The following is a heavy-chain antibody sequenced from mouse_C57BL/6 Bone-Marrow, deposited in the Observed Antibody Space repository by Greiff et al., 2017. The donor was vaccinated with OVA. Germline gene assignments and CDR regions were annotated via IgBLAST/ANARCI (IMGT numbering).Heavy chain of an antibody. V-gene: IGHV1-81*01. J-gene: IGHJ1*03. D-gene: IGHD1-1*01. CDR2: IYPRSGNT. CDR3: ARSRTTDWYFDV. CDR1: GYTFTSYG. Sequence: QVQLKQSGAELARPGASVKLSCKASGYTFTSYGISWVKQRTGQGLEWIGEIYPRSGNTYYNEKFKGKATLTADKSSSTAYMELRSLTSEDSAVYFCARSRTTDWYFDVWGTGTTVTVSS.